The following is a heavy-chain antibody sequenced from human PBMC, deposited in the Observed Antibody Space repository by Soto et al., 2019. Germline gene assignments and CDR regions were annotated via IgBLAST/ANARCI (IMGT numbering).Heavy chain of an antibody. CDR3: ARERYQVISDGMDV. Sequence: QVQLVQSGAEVKTPGASVRVSCKASGYTFTGYYIHWVREAPGQGLQWMGWINPQTGGKSYGQKFQGRFTLSRDTSINTAYLELSRLRFDDAAVYFCARERYQVISDGMDVWGQGTTVTVAS. D-gene: IGHD2-2*01. CDR1: GYTFTGYY. J-gene: IGHJ6*02. V-gene: IGHV1-2*02. CDR2: INPQTGGK.